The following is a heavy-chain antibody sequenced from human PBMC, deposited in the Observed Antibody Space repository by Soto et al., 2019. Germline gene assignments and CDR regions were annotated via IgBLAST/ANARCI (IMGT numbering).Heavy chain of an antibody. CDR3: ARVGGYFDY. Sequence: SETLSLTCAVYGGSFSGYYWSWIRQPPGKGLEWIGEINHSGSTNYNPSLKSRVTISVDTSKNQFSLKLSSVTAADTAVYYCARVGGYFDYWGQGTLVTVSS. V-gene: IGHV4-34*01. J-gene: IGHJ4*02. D-gene: IGHD2-15*01. CDR2: INHSGST. CDR1: GGSFSGYY.